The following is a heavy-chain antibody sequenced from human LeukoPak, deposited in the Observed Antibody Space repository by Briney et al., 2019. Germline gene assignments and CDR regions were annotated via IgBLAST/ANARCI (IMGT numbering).Heavy chain of an antibody. CDR3: ARVPDYYGSGSYYFDY. CDR1: GGSSSSYY. J-gene: IGHJ4*02. CDR2: IYYSGST. V-gene: IGHV4-59*01. Sequence: SETLSLTCTVSGGSSSSYYWSWIRQPPGKGLEWIGYIYYSGSTNYNPSLKSRVTISVDTSKNQFSLKLSSVTTADTAVYYCARVPDYYGSGSYYFDYWGQGTLVTVSS. D-gene: IGHD3-10*01.